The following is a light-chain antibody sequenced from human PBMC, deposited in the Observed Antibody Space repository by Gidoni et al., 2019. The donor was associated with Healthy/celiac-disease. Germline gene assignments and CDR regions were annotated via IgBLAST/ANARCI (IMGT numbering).Light chain of an antibody. V-gene: IGLV1-40*01. CDR3: QSYDSSLSGVV. CDR2: GNS. CDR1: SSNIGAGYA. Sequence: QSVLTQPPSVSGAPGQRVTLSCPGSSSNIGAGYAVHWYQQLPGTAPKLLIYGNSNRPSGVPDRFSGSKSGTSASLAITGLQAEDEADYYCQSYDSSLSGVVFGGGTKLTVL. J-gene: IGLJ2*01.